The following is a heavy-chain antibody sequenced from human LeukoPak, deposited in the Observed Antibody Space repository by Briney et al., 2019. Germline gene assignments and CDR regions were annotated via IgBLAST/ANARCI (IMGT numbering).Heavy chain of an antibody. CDR2: IWYDGSNK. Sequence: PGGSLRLSCAASGFTFSTYAMHWVRQAPGKGLEWVAVIWYDGSNKYYADSVKGRFTISRDNSENTLYLQMNSLRAEDTAVYYCARGGVVGATNYWYFDLWGRGTLVTVSS. CDR3: ARGGVVGATNYWYFDL. J-gene: IGHJ2*01. V-gene: IGHV3-33*01. CDR1: GFTFSTYA. D-gene: IGHD1-26*01.